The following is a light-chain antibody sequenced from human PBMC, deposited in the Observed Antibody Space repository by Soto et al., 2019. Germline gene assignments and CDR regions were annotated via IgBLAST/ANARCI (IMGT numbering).Light chain of an antibody. J-gene: IGKJ1*01. Sequence: ETQMNQSHSALARFVGERLTLTCRASQTISSWLAWYQQKPGKAPKLLIYKASTLKSGVPSRFSGSGSGTEFTLTICSLQPDDFATYYCQHYNSYSEAFGQGTQVDIK. CDR3: QHYNSYSEA. CDR2: KAS. CDR1: QTISSW. V-gene: IGKV1-5*03.